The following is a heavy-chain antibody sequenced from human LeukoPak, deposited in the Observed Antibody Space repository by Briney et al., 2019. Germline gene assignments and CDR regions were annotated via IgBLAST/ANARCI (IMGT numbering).Heavy chain of an antibody. J-gene: IGHJ3*02. CDR3: ARGGSGSYSAFDI. CDR2: ISTSGST. D-gene: IGHD1-26*01. V-gene: IGHV4-4*07. Sequence: SETLSLTCTVSGDSISSYYWTWIRQPAGEGLDWIGRISTSGSTNYNPSLKSRVTMSLDTSKNQFSLKLSSVTAADTAVYHCARGGSGSYSAFDIWGQGTMVTVSS. CDR1: GDSISSYY.